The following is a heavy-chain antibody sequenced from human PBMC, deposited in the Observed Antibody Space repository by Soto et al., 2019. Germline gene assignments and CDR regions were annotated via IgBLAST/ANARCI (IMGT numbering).Heavy chain of an antibody. V-gene: IGHV3-53*01. CDR2: IYSGGST. Sequence: GGSLRLSCAASGFTVSSNYMSWVRQAPGKGLEWVSVIYSGGSTYYADSVKGRFTISRDNSKNTLYLQMNSLRAEDTAVYYCARHLTLYGWGSYRGYGMDVWGQGTTVTVSS. J-gene: IGHJ6*02. CDR1: GFTVSSNY. CDR3: ARHLTLYGWGSYRGYGMDV. D-gene: IGHD3-16*02.